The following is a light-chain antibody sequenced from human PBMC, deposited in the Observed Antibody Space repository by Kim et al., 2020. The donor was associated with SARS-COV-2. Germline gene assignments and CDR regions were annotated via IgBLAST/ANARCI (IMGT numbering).Light chain of an antibody. CDR1: SSNIGKYY. V-gene: IGLV1-47*01. J-gene: IGLJ2*01. Sequence: QSVLTQPPSASGTPGQRVTISCSGSSSNIGKYYVYWYQQLPGTAPKLFIYGNDQRASADPARISASKSGTSASLAISGLRSEDEADYYCAAWDDRLRGVVFGGGTQLTVL. CDR2: GND. CDR3: AAWDDRLRGVV.